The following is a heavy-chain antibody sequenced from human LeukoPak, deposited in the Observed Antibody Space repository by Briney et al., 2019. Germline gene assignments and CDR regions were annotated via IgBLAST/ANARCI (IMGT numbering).Heavy chain of an antibody. CDR3: ARLEPPTYYYGSGSFGYFDY. D-gene: IGHD3-10*01. J-gene: IGHJ4*02. CDR1: GYTFTSYA. Sequence: ASVNVSCKASGYTFTSYAMHWVRQAPGQRLEWMGWINAGNGNTKYSQKFQGRVTITRDTSASTAYMELSSLRSEDTAVYYCARLEPPTYYYGSGSFGYFDYWGQGTLVTVSS. CDR2: INAGNGNT. V-gene: IGHV1-3*01.